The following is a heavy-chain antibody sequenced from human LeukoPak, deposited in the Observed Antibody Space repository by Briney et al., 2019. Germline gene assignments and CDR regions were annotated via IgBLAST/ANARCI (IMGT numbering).Heavy chain of an antibody. J-gene: IGHJ5*02. D-gene: IGHD2-15*01. Sequence: SETLSLTCAVYGGSFSGYYWSWIRQLPGKGLEWIGEINHSGSTNYNPSLKSRVTISVDTSRNQFSLKLSSVTAADTAVYYCARGLAGRYCSGGSCYFNWFDPWGQGTLVTVSS. CDR2: INHSGST. CDR3: ARGLAGRYCSGGSCYFNWFDP. V-gene: IGHV4-34*01. CDR1: GGSFSGYY.